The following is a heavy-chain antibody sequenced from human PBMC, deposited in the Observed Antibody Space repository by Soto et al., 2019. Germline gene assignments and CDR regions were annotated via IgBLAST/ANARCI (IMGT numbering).Heavy chain of an antibody. V-gene: IGHV3-30-3*01. Sequence: GGSLRLSCAASGFTFSSYAMHWVRQAPGKGLEWVAVISYDGSNKYYADSVKGRFTISRDNSKNTLYLQMNSLRAEDTAVYYCARVATYYYDSSGYQAYWGQGTLVTVSS. J-gene: IGHJ4*02. CDR3: ARVATYYYDSSGYQAY. D-gene: IGHD3-22*01. CDR1: GFTFSSYA. CDR2: ISYDGSNK.